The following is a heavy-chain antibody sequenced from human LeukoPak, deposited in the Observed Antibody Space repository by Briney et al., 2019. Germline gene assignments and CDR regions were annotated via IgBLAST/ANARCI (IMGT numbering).Heavy chain of an antibody. CDR1: GGTFSSYA. Sequence: SVKVSCKASGGTFSSYAISWVRQDPGQGLEWMGRIIPIFGIANYAQKFQGRVTITADKSTSTAYMELSSLRSEDTAVYYCAIDCSSTSCYIATYFDYWGQGTLVTVSS. D-gene: IGHD2-2*02. V-gene: IGHV1-69*04. J-gene: IGHJ4*02. CDR2: IIPIFGIA. CDR3: AIDCSSTSCYIATYFDY.